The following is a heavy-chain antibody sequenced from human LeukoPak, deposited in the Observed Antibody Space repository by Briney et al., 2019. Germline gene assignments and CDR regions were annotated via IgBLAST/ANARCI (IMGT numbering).Heavy chain of an antibody. CDR3: ARGELGYCSSTSCSQYYYYGMDV. CDR1: VGSFSGYY. Sequence: SETLSLTCAVYVGSFSGYYWSWIRQPPGKGLEWIGEINHSGSTNYDPSLKSRVTISVDTSKNQFSLKLSSVTAADTAVYYCARGELGYCSSTSCSQYYYYGMDVWGKGTTVTVSS. CDR2: INHSGST. V-gene: IGHV4-34*01. D-gene: IGHD2-2*01. J-gene: IGHJ6*04.